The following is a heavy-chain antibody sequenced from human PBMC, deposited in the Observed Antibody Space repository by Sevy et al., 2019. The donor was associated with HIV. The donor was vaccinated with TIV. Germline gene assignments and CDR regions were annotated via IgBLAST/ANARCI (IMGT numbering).Heavy chain of an antibody. CDR2: ISSSSSYI. D-gene: IGHD2-2*01. V-gene: IGHV3-21*01. CDR3: ARVTIIPAAMNYYYGMDV. Sequence: GGSLRLSCAASGFTLSSYSMNWVRQAPGKGLEWVSSISSSSSYIYYADSVKGRFTISRDNAKNSLYLQMNSLRAEDTAVYYCARVTIIPAAMNYYYGMDVWGQGTTVTVSS. CDR1: GFTLSSYS. J-gene: IGHJ6*02.